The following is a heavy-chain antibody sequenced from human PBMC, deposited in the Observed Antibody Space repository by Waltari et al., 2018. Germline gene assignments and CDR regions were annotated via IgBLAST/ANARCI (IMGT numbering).Heavy chain of an antibody. CDR3: ARETLTSTHKYYYGQDI. V-gene: IGHV3-33*01. CDR1: GFMFRNYG. D-gene: IGHD1-1*01. Sequence: QGQLVESGGDVVQTGGSLRLSCVAPGFMFRNYGMHGVRQAPGKGLEWVAVIWYDGNNEYYRDSVKGRFTISRDDSKNTLYLQMNALRAEDTAVYYCARETLTSTHKYYYGQDIWGQGTTVTVSS. CDR2: IWYDGNNE. J-gene: IGHJ6*02.